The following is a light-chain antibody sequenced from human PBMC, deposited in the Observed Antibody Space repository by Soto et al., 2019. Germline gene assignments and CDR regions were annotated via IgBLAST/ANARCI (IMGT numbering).Light chain of an antibody. V-gene: IGLV1-44*01. J-gene: IGLJ7*01. CDR2: SND. CDR1: SPNIGSNP. CDR3: AAWDDSLDAAV. Sequence: QSVLSQPPSASGTPGQRVTSSCSGSSPNIGSNPVTWYQQFPGTAPRLLIYSNDQRPSGVPDRFSGSKSGTSASLAIGLQAEDEADYYCAAWDDSLDAAVFGGGTQLTVL.